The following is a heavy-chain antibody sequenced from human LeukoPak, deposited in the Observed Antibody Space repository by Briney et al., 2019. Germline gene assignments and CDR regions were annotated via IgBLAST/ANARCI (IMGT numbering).Heavy chain of an antibody. CDR2: IYYSGGT. V-gene: IGHV4-59*06. J-gene: IGHJ4*02. CDR3: ARSFSPDFWRGYFAY. CDR1: GGSINNYY. D-gene: IGHD3-3*01. Sequence: SETLSLTCTVSGGSINNYYWSWIRQPPGKGLEWIGYIYYSGGTYYNPSLKSRVTISVDTSKNQFSLKLSSVTAAGTAVYYCARSFSPDFWRGYFAYWGQGTLVTVSS.